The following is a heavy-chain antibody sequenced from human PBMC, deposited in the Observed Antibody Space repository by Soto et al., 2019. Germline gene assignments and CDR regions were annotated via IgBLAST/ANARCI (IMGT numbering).Heavy chain of an antibody. CDR3: GREINVTGIGNDY. CDR2: IDSDGSRT. J-gene: IGHJ4*02. Sequence: EVQLVESGGGLVQPGGSLRLSCAASGFTFSIYWMQWVRQAPGKGLVWVSRIDSDGSRTSHADSVKGRFTISRDNAKNTLYLQMNSLRAEDTAVSYCGREINVTGIGNDYWGQGTLVSVSS. CDR1: GFTFSIYW. D-gene: IGHD2-21*02. V-gene: IGHV3-74*01.